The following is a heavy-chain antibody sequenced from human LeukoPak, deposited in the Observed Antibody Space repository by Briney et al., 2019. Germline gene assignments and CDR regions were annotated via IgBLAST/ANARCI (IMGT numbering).Heavy chain of an antibody. J-gene: IGHJ4*02. CDR3: ARVPHAMVRGVIITEFYFDY. CDR2: ISSSSNYI. V-gene: IGHV3-21*01. D-gene: IGHD3-10*01. CDR1: GLTFSRYS. Sequence: GGSLRLSCAASGLTFSRYSMNWVRQAPGKGLEWVSSISSSSNYIYYADSVKGRFTISRDNAKNSLYLQMNSLRAEDTAVYYCARVPHAMVRGVIITEFYFDYWGKGTLVTVSS.